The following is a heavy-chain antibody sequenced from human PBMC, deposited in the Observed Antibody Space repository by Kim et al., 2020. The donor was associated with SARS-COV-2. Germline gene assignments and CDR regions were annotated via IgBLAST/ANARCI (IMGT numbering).Heavy chain of an antibody. D-gene: IGHD1-20*01. CDR1: GGSISSYY. J-gene: IGHJ4*02. V-gene: IGHV4-4*07. Sequence: SETLSLTCTVSGGSISSYYWSWIRQPAGKGLEWIGRIYTSGSTDYNPSLKSRVTMSVDTSKNQFSLKLSSVTAADTAVYYCARDKESEVSFDYWGQGTLVTVSS. CDR2: IYTSGST. CDR3: ARDKESEVSFDY.